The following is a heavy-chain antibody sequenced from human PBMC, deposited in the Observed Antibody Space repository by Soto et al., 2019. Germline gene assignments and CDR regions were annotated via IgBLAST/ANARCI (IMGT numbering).Heavy chain of an antibody. J-gene: IGHJ6*03. CDR1: GFTFDDYA. CDR2: ISWNSGSI. CDR3: AKFIVLSVLVPVAIYGHYHLYHMDV. V-gene: IGHV3-9*01. Sequence: GGSLRLSCAASGFTFDDYAMHGVRQAPGKGLEWVSGISWNSGSIGYADSVKGRFTISRDNAKNSLYLQMNSLRAEDTALYYCAKFIVLSVLVPVAIYGHYHLYHMDVWGKGTTVLGSS. D-gene: IGHD2-2*01.